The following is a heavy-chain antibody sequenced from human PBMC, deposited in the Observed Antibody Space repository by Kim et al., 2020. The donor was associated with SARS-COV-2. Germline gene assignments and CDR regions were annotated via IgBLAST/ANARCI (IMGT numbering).Heavy chain of an antibody. D-gene: IGHD4-4*01. Sequence: ASVKVSCKASGYTFKSYPIHWVRQAPGQRLEWMGWVNAANDETKYSQKFQGRVTITGDTSANTAYMDLRSLTFEDTAIYYCARDMNPTVYDYWGQGTLVTVSS. V-gene: IGHV1-3*01. J-gene: IGHJ4*02. CDR3: ARDMNPTVYDY. CDR1: GYTFKSYP. CDR2: VNAANDET.